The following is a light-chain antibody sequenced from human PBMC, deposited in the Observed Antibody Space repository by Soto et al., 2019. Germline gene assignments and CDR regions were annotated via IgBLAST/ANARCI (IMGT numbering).Light chain of an antibody. Sequence: DIQMTQSPSTLSASVGDRVTITCRASQGISSWLAWYQQKPGKAPKLLIYKASSLESGVPSRFSGSRSGTEFTLTISSLQPDDFATYYCQQYNSYRRTFGQGTKVEIK. CDR1: QGISSW. CDR2: KAS. CDR3: QQYNSYRRT. J-gene: IGKJ1*01. V-gene: IGKV1-5*03.